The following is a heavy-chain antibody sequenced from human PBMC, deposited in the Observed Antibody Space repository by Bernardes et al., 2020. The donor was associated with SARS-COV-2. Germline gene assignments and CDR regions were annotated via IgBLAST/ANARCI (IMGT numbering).Heavy chain of an antibody. Sequence: GGSLRLSCAASGFTFSAFWIHWVRQAPGEGLEWVSRILPDGSGANYADSVKGRFTISRDNAKNTVHLQMNSLRDEDTAVYYCTRPSSGRPDAFDVWGPGTMVTVSS. CDR3: TRPSSGRPDAFDV. D-gene: IGHD3-22*01. J-gene: IGHJ3*01. CDR1: GFTFSAFW. V-gene: IGHV3-74*01. CDR2: ILPDGSGA.